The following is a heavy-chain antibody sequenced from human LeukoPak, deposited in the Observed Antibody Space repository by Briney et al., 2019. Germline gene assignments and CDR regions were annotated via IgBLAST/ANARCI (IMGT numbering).Heavy chain of an antibody. D-gene: IGHD3-3*01. Sequence: GGSLRLSCTASKFTFSHYGMQWVRQAPGKGLEWVAVISSDGSIKVYADSVKGRFTLSRDNSINTVDLQMNSLRAEDTAVYYCVKEYHSRGFGAYFDYWGQGTLSPSPQ. CDR3: VKEYHSRGFGAYFDY. J-gene: IGHJ4*02. CDR2: ISSDGSIK. V-gene: IGHV3-30*18. CDR1: KFTFSHYG.